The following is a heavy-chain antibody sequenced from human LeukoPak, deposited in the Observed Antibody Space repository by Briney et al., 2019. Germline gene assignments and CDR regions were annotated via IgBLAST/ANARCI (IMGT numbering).Heavy chain of an antibody. CDR2: IYHSGST. CDR1: GYSISSGYY. V-gene: IGHV4-38-2*02. D-gene: IGHD6-19*01. Sequence: PSETRSLTCPVSGYSISSGYYWGWLRQPPGTGRQWIGTIYHSGSTFYNPSLKSRVTISVDTSKNQFSLRLTSVIAADTAVYYCARGQARLAWFDPWGQGTLVTVSS. CDR3: ARGQARLAWFDP. J-gene: IGHJ5*02.